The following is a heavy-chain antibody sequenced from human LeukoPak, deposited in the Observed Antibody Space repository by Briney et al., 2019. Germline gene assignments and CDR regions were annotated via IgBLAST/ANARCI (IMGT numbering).Heavy chain of an antibody. CDR3: DRPYYYDSRIDP. CDR2: MYYSGST. V-gene: IGHV4-30-4*01. J-gene: IGHJ5*02. Sequence: PSETLSLTCAVSGGSLSSGDYYWSWIRQPPGKGLEWIAYMYYSGSTYYNPSLKSRVTMSADTSKNQLFLKLSSVTAADTAVYYCDRPYYYDSRIDPWGQGILVTVSS. D-gene: IGHD3-22*01. CDR1: GGSLSSGDYY.